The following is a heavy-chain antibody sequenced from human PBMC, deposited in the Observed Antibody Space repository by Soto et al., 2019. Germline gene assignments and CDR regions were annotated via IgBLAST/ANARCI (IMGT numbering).Heavy chain of an antibody. CDR3: SRDYYGPGPD. V-gene: IGHV3-7*04. Sequence: EVQLVESGGGLFQPGGSLRLSCVASGLTLSRYWMSWVRQAPGKGLEWVANIKEDGGKTYYVDSVKGRFTISRDNAKNSVYLQMNSLRVEDTAVYYCSRDYYGPGPDWGQGTMVIVSS. J-gene: IGHJ4*02. CDR2: IKEDGGKT. D-gene: IGHD3-22*01. CDR1: GLTLSRYW.